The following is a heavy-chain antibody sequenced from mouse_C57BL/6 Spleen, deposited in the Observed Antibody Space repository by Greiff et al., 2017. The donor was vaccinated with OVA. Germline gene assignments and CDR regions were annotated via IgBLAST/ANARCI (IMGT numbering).Heavy chain of an antibody. CDR2: IDPETGGT. CDR3: TRRTRVGATDWYFEV. D-gene: IGHD1-1*01. CDR1: GYTFTDYE. Sequence: VHLVESGAELVRPGASVTLSCKASGYTFTDYEMHWVKQTPVHGLEWIGAIDPETGGTAYNHKFKGKAILTADKSSSTAYMELRSLTSEDSAVYYCTRRTRVGATDWYFEVWGTGTTVTVAS. J-gene: IGHJ1*03. V-gene: IGHV1-15*01.